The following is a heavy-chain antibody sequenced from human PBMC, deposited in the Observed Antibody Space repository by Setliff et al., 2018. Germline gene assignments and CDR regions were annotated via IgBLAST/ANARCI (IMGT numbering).Heavy chain of an antibody. CDR1: GYTLNNYA. Sequence: ASVKVSCKASGYTLNNYAMNWVRQAPGQGFEWMGWINTKTGNPTYAQDFTGRLVFSLDTSVNTAFVQISSLKAEDTAVYYCARDDDTTSRYSRFEHWGQGTPVTVSS. CDR3: ARDDDTTSRYSRFEH. V-gene: IGHV7-4-1*02. D-gene: IGHD5-12*01. CDR2: INTKTGNP. J-gene: IGHJ5*02.